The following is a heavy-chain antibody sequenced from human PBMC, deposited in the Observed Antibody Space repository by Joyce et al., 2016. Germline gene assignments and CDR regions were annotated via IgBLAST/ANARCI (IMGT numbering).Heavy chain of an antibody. CDR2: INNSGVT. J-gene: IGHJ4*02. D-gene: IGHD6-19*01. CDR3: ARSQWLAPLMY. V-gene: IGHV4-34*01. Sequence: QVQLQQWGAGLLKPSETLSLTCAVSGGPFRGFFWTWVRQPPGNGLEGIGDINNSGVTNYNPSLKTRVTFSVDTSKNQFSLKLTSVSAADTAVYYCARSQWLAPLMYWGQGTPVTVSS. CDR1: GGPFRGFF.